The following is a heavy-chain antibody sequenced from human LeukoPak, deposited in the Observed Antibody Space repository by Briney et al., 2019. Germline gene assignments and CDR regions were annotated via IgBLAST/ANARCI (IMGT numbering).Heavy chain of an antibody. CDR3: ARPHLHYDSRYGMDV. V-gene: IGHV1-69*01. D-gene: IGHD3-22*01. J-gene: IGHJ6*02. Sequence: SVKVSCKASGGTFSSYAISWVRQAPGQGLEWMGGIIPIFGTANYAQKFQGRVTITADESTSTAYMELSSLRSEDTAVYYCARPHLHYDSRYGMDVWGQGTTVTVSS. CDR1: GGTFSSYA. CDR2: IIPIFGTA.